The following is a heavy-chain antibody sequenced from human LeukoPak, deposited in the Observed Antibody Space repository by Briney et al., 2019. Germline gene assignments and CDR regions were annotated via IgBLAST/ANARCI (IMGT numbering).Heavy chain of an antibody. CDR1: GYTFTGYY. CDR3: ARSHHYYDSSGYLPTAFDI. D-gene: IGHD3-22*01. V-gene: IGHV1-2*02. J-gene: IGHJ3*02. CDR2: IHPNSGVT. Sequence: GASVRVSYTASGYTFTGYYMHWVRQAPGQRLEWRGWIHPNSGVTNYAKMFQGRVTMTRDTSISTAYMELSRLRSDDTAVYYCARSHHYYDSSGYLPTAFDIWGQGTMVTVSS.